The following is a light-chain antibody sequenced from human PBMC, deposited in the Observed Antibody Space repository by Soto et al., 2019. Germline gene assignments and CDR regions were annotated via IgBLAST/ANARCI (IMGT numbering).Light chain of an antibody. CDR3: QQRGKWPST. CDR2: WAS. V-gene: IGKV4-1*01. CDR1: QSVLYSSNNKNY. Sequence: DIVMTQSPDSLAVSLGERATINCKSSQSVLYSSNNKNYLAWYQQKPGQPPKLLIYWASTRESGVPDRFSGSGSGTDFTLTISSLEPEDFAVYYCQQRGKWPSTFGPGTKVE. J-gene: IGKJ2*02.